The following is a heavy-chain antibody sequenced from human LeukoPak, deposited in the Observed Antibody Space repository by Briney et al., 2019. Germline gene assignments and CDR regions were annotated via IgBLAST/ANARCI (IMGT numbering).Heavy chain of an antibody. J-gene: IGHJ4*02. Sequence: GGSLRLSCAASGFTFSSYGMHWVRQAPGKGLEWVAVISYDGSNKYYADSVKGRFTISRDNSKNTLYLQMNSLRAEDTAVYYCAKDRGWFGELYYFDYWGQGTLVTVSS. D-gene: IGHD3-10*01. CDR3: AKDRGWFGELYYFDY. V-gene: IGHV3-30*18. CDR2: ISYDGSNK. CDR1: GFTFSSYG.